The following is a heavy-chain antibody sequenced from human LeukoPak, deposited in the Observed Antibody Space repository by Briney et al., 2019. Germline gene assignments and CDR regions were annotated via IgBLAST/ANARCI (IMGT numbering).Heavy chain of an antibody. V-gene: IGHV3-53*01. CDR1: GFTFSSYE. D-gene: IGHD3-22*01. J-gene: IGHJ4*02. CDR2: IYSGGST. Sequence: PGGSLRLSCAASGFTFSSYEMNWVRQAPGKGLEWVSVIYSGGSTYCADSVKGRFTISRDNSKNTLYLQMSSLRAEDTAVYYCARENFDSSGYYSYYFDFWGQGTLVTVSS. CDR3: ARENFDSSGYYSYYFDF.